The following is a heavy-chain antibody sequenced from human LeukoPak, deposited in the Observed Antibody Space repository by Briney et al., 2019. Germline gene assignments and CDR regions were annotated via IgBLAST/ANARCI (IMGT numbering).Heavy chain of an antibody. Sequence: GGSLRLSCAASGFTFSSYAMHWVRQAPGKGLEWVAVISYDGSNKYYADSVKGRFTISRDNSKNTLYLQMNSLRAEDTAVYYCARAQRYSRSWHIFGYYYGMDVWGQGTTVTVSS. CDR2: ISYDGSNK. CDR3: ARAQRYSRSWHIFGYYYGMDV. CDR1: GFTFSSYA. V-gene: IGHV3-30-3*01. J-gene: IGHJ6*02. D-gene: IGHD6-13*01.